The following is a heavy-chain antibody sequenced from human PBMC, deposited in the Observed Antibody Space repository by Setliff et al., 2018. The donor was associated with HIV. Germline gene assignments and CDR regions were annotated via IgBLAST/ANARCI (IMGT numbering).Heavy chain of an antibody. V-gene: IGHV1-2*06. J-gene: IGHJ4*01. Sequence: ASVKVSCKAFGYTFTGYYIHWVRQAPGQGIEWMGRINPNSGGTNHAQKFQGRVTMTRDMSISTASMALSKLRSDDTAVYYCARDRVATVDFNYYVRTSYFEYWGHGTLVTAPQ. CDR1: GYTFTGYY. D-gene: IGHD3-10*02. CDR3: ARDRVATVDFNYYVRTSYFEY. CDR2: INPNSGGT.